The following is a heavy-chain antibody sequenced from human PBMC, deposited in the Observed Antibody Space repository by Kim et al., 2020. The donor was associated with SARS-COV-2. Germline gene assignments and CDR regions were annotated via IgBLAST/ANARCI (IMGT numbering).Heavy chain of an antibody. CDR1: GFTFSTSW. J-gene: IGHJ4*02. V-gene: IGHV3-74*03. CDR3: ASHDGGSLGVN. CDR2: MKGDGSTT. Sequence: GGSLRLSCAASGFTFSTSWMHWVRQPPGKGLVWVSGMKGDGSTTTYADSVKGRFTISRDNGKNTLYLQMNSLGTEDTAVYYCASHDGGSLGVNWGQGILVNVSS. D-gene: IGHD2-15*01.